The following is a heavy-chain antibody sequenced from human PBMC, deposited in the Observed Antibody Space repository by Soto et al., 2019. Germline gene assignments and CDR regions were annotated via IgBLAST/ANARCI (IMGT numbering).Heavy chain of an antibody. CDR1: GGSISSYY. J-gene: IGHJ4*02. V-gene: IGHV4-59*01. CDR2: IYYSGST. D-gene: IGHD2-2*01. CDR3: ARWHQLRIDY. Sequence: PSETLSRTCTVSGGSISSYYWSWIRQPPGKGLEWIGYIYYSGSTNYNPSLKSRVTISVDTSKNQFSLKLSSVTAADTAVYYCARWHQLRIDYWGQGTLVTVSS.